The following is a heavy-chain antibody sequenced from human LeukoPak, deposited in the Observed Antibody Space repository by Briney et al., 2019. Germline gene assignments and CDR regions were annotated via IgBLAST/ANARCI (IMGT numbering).Heavy chain of an antibody. D-gene: IGHD6-13*01. V-gene: IGHV3-21*04. Sequence: GGSLRLSCAASGFTFSSYSMNWVRQAPGKGLEWVSSISSSSSYIYYADSVKGRFTISRDNSKNTLYLQMNSLRAEDTAVYYCAKESPSSSYDWGQGTLVTVSS. CDR1: GFTFSSYS. CDR2: ISSSSSYI. CDR3: AKESPSSSYD. J-gene: IGHJ4*02.